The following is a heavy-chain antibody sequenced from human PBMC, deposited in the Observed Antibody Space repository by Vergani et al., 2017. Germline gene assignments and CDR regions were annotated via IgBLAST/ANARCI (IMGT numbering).Heavy chain of an antibody. J-gene: IGHJ5*02. CDR3: ASDGRLVLDYGDWGRNWFYP. CDR1: GFTFSSYG. V-gene: IGHV3-33*01. D-gene: IGHD4-17*01. CDR2: IWYDGSNK. Sequence: QVQLVESGGGVVQPGRSLRLSCAASGFTFSSYGMHWVRQAPGKGLEWVAVIWYDGSNKSYADSVKGRFTISRDTSKNTLYLQMNILRAEDTAVYYCASDGRLVLDYGDWGRNWFYPWGQGTLVTVSS.